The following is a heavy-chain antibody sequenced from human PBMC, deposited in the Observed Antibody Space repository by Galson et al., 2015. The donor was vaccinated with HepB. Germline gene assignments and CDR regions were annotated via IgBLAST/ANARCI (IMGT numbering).Heavy chain of an antibody. Sequence: SVKVSCKASGYTFTGYYMHWVRQAPGQGLEWMGRINPNSGGTNYAQKFQGRVTMTRDTSISTAYMELSRLRSDDTAVYYCARDTLQVYGSGSMVQGHGMDVWGQGTTVTVSS. CDR3: ARDTLQVYGSGSMVQGHGMDV. CDR1: GYTFTGYY. V-gene: IGHV1-2*06. CDR2: INPNSGGT. J-gene: IGHJ6*02. D-gene: IGHD3-10*01.